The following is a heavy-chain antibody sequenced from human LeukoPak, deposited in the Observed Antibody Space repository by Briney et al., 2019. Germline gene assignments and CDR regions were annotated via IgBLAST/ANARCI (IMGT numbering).Heavy chain of an antibody. J-gene: IGHJ4*02. CDR3: AKGRSADITAAINY. Sequence: PGGSLRLSCAAYGFTFINSAMNWVRQGPGKGLEWVSGISGSGDSTYYADSVKGRFTISRDSSNNTLFLQINSLRAADTAAYYCAKGRSADITAAINYTGQGTLVTVSS. CDR2: ISGSGDST. CDR1: GFTFINSA. V-gene: IGHV3-23*01. D-gene: IGHD6-25*01.